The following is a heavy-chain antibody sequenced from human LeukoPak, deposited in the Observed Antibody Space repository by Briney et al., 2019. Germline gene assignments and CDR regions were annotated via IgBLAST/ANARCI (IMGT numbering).Heavy chain of an antibody. CDR2: IGTASDT. CDR1: GFTFSSYD. V-gene: IGHV3-13*01. Sequence: TGGSLRLSCAASGFTFSSYDMHWVRQATGKGLEWVSAIGTASDTYYPGSVKGRFTISRENAKNSLCLQMNSLRAGDTAVYYCARERRGWFDPWGQGTLVTVSS. CDR3: ARERRGWFDP. J-gene: IGHJ5*02.